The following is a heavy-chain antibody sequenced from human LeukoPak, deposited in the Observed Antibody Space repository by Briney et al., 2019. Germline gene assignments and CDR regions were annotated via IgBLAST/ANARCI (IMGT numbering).Heavy chain of an antibody. CDR3: AAYSSSGAYFDY. CDR1: GGSISSYY. Sequence: PSETLSLTCTVSGGSISSYYWSWIRQPAGKGLEWIGRVYPSGSTNYNPSLKSRVTMSVDTSKNQFSLKLSSVTAADTAVYYCAAYSSSGAYFDYWGQGTLVTVSS. CDR2: VYPSGST. V-gene: IGHV4-4*07. J-gene: IGHJ4*02. D-gene: IGHD6-13*01.